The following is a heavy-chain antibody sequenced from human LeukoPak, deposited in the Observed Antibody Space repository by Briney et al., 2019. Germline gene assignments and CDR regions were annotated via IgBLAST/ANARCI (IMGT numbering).Heavy chain of an antibody. Sequence: SVKVSCKASGGTFSSYAISWVRQAPGQGLEWMGRIIPILGIANYAQKFQGRVTITADKSTSTAYMELSSLRSEDTAVYYCARGIAAAWDAFDIWGQGKMVTVSS. CDR2: IIPILGIA. CDR1: GGTFSSYA. V-gene: IGHV1-69*04. CDR3: ARGIAAAWDAFDI. J-gene: IGHJ3*02. D-gene: IGHD6-13*01.